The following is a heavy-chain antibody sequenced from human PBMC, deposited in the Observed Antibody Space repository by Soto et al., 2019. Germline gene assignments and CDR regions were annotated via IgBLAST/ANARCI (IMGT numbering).Heavy chain of an antibody. Sequence: GGSLRLSCSASGFRFRSYAMHWVRRAPGKGLEYVAGIRSIGGDTLYADSVKGRFTISRDQPKNTVFLQMSSLRIEDTAVYYCVKGRSGEYYFDAMDVWGQGT. CDR1: GFRFRSYA. V-gene: IGHV3-64D*06. CDR3: VKGRSGEYYFDAMDV. D-gene: IGHD3-9*01. CDR2: IRSIGGDT. J-gene: IGHJ6*02.